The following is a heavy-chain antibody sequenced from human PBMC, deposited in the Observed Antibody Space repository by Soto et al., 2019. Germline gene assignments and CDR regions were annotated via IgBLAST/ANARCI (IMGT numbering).Heavy chain of an antibody. CDR2: IYSGGST. D-gene: IGHD6-6*01. CDR1: GFTVSSNY. J-gene: IGHJ6*02. V-gene: IGHV3-53*01. Sequence: SGGSLRLSCAASGFTVSSNYMSWSRQAPGKGLEWVSVIYSGGSTYYADSVKGRFTISRDNSKNTLYLQMNSLRAEDTAVYYCASPAAARFHYYYGMDVWGQGTTVTVSS. CDR3: ASPAAARFHYYYGMDV.